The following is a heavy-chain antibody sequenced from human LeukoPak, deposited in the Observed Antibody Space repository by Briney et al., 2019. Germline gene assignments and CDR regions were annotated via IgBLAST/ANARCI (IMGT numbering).Heavy chain of an antibody. D-gene: IGHD3-22*01. CDR1: GFAFNKYW. V-gene: IGHV3-74*01. CDR2: INGDGSTT. CDR3: ATGNYYDSRGYYTFGH. Sequence: PGGSLRLSCAASGFAFNKYWMHWVRQTPGKGLVWVSRINGDGSTTSYADSVKGGFTISRDNAKNTLYLQMSSLRAEDTAVYYCATGNYYDSRGYYTFGHWSQGTLVTVSS. J-gene: IGHJ4*02.